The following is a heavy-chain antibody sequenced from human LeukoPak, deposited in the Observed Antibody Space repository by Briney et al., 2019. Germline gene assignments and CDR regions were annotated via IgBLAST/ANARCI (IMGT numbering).Heavy chain of an antibody. D-gene: IGHD6-13*01. CDR3: ARVAAAGIIRFDP. CDR2: ISSSSSYI. V-gene: IGHV3-21*01. J-gene: IGHJ5*02. Sequence: GGSLRLPCAASGFTFSSYSMNWVRQAPGKGLEWVSSISSSSSYIYYADSVKGRFTISRDNAKNSLYLQMNSLRAEDTAVYYCARVAAAGIIRFDPWGQGTLVTVSS. CDR1: GFTFSSYS.